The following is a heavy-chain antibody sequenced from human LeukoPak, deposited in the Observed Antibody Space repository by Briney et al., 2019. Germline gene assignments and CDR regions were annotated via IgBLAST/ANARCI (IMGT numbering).Heavy chain of an antibody. CDR2: ISSDGSRV. V-gene: IGHV3-74*01. Sequence: PGGSLRLSCAASGFTFSDYWMHWVRQAPGKGLVWVSRISSDGSRVTYADSVKGRFTISRDNAKNTLYLQMNSLRAEDTAVYYCARGLGGYSYGSHFDYWGQGTLVTVSS. J-gene: IGHJ4*02. D-gene: IGHD5-18*01. CDR3: ARGLGGYSYGSHFDY. CDR1: GFTFSDYW.